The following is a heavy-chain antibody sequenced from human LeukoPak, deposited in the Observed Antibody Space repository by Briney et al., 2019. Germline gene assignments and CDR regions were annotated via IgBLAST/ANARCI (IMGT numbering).Heavy chain of an antibody. CDR1: GGTFSSYA. J-gene: IGHJ4*02. D-gene: IGHD1-26*01. Sequence: SVKVSCKASGGTFSSYAISWVRQAPGQGLEWMGGIIPIFGTANYAQKFQGRVTITADESTSTAYMELSRLRSDDTAVYYCARAIWEGSMMVGHYWGQGTLVTVSS. V-gene: IGHV1-69*13. CDR3: ARAIWEGSMMVGHY. CDR2: IIPIFGTA.